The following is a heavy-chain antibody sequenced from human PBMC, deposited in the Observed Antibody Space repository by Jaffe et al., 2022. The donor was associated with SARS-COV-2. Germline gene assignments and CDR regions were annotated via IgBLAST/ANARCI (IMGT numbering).Heavy chain of an antibody. CDR1: GFTFSSYS. Sequence: EVQLVESGGGLVKPGGSLRLSCAASGFTFSSYSMNWVRQAPGKGLEWVSSISSSSSYIYYADSVKGRFTISRDNAKNSLYLQMNSLRAEDTAVYYCARDRYSISWWDYYYGMDVWGQGTTVTVSS. J-gene: IGHJ6*02. V-gene: IGHV3-21*01. D-gene: IGHD6-13*01. CDR2: ISSSSSYI. CDR3: ARDRYSISWWDYYYGMDV.